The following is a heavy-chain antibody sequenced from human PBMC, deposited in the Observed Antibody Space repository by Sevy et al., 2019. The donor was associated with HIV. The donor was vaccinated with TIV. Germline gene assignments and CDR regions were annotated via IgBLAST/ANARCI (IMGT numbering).Heavy chain of an antibody. CDR2: IRYDGSNK. J-gene: IGHJ6*02. CDR3: ARGRKTTQEWLEELDYYYGVDI. V-gene: IGHV3-30*02. D-gene: IGHD2-8*01. Sequence: GGSLRLSCAASGFTFSTYDMHWVRQAPGKGLEWVAYIRYDGSNKYYADSVRGRFTISRDNPKNTLYLQMNSLRAEDTAVYYCARGRKTTQEWLEELDYYYGVDIWGQGTTVTVSS. CDR1: GFTFSTYD.